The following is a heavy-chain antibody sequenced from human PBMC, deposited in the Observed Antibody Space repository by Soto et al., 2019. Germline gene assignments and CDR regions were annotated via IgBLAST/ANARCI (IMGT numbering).Heavy chain of an antibody. CDR2: IIPIFGTA. CDR3: ARAPSVTTLAWGYWFDP. CDR1: GGTFSSYA. V-gene: IGHV1-69*01. Sequence: QVQLVQSGAEVKKPGSSVKVSCKASGGTFSSYAISWVRQAPGQGLEWMGGIIPIFGTANYAQKFQGRVTITADESTSTAYMELSSLRSEDTAVYYCARAPSVTTLAWGYWFDPWGQGTLVTVSS. D-gene: IGHD4-4*01. J-gene: IGHJ5*02.